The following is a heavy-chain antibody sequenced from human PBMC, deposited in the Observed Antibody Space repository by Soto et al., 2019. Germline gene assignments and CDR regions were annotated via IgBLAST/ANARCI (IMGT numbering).Heavy chain of an antibody. Sequence: PSETLSLTCTVSGGSISSGDYFWSWIRQSPGRGLEWIGYISSIGSTYYNPSLKSRVSVSRDTSKNQFSLKLSSVTTTDTAVYYCASQPVDTAMVYYYYGMDVWGQGTTVTVSS. CDR2: ISSIGST. J-gene: IGHJ6*02. V-gene: IGHV4-30-4*01. CDR3: ASQPVDTAMVYYYYGMDV. D-gene: IGHD5-18*01. CDR1: GGSISSGDYF.